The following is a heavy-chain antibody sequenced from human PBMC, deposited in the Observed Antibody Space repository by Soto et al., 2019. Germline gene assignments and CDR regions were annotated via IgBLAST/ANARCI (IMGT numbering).Heavy chain of an antibody. V-gene: IGHV3-30*18. CDR2: VSYDGSNK. D-gene: IGHD4-17*01. CDR1: AFAFSWYG. CDR3: AKGSRGSTTVVTPGSDY. Sequence: PGGSLRLSCAASAFAFSWYGMHWVRQAPGKGLEWVAVVSYDGSNKYYADSVKGRFTISRDNSKNTLYLQMNSLRAEDTAVYYCAKGSRGSTTVVTPGSDYWGQGTLVTVSS. J-gene: IGHJ4*02.